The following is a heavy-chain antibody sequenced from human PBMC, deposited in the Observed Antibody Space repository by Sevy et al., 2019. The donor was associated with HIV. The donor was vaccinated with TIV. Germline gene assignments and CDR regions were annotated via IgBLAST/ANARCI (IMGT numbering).Heavy chain of an antibody. CDR3: ARARGITGTTGFDY. Sequence: GGSLRLSCAASGFTFSSYWMHWVRQAPGKGLVWVSRINGEGSSTTYADSVKGRFTISRDNAKNTLYLQMNSLRAEDTAVYYCARARGITGTTGFDYWGPGTLVTVSS. J-gene: IGHJ4*02. V-gene: IGHV3-74*01. CDR1: GFTFSSYW. CDR2: INGEGSST. D-gene: IGHD1-20*01.